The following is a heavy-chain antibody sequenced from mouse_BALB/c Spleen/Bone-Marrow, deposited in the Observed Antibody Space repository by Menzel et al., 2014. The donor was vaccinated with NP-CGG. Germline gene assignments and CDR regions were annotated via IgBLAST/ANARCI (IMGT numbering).Heavy chain of an antibody. Sequence: EVKLVESGGGLVKPGGSLKLSCAASGFAFSSYDMSWVRQTPEKRLEWVAYISSGGGSTYYPDTVKGRFTITRDNAKNARCLQMRRLKSEDTAMYYCAGPLYYYGSSPCYGMGYWGQGTSVTVSS. D-gene: IGHD1-1*01. J-gene: IGHJ4*01. V-gene: IGHV5-12-1*01. CDR3: AGPLYYYGSSPCYGMGY. CDR2: ISSGGGST. CDR1: GFAFSSYD.